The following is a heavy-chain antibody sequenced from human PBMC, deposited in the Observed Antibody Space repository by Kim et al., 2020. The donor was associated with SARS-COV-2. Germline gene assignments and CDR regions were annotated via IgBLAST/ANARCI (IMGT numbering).Heavy chain of an antibody. V-gene: IGHV4-31*02. CDR3: ARTSSRGHYYYYGMDV. J-gene: IGHJ6*02. Sequence: SLKSRVTISVDTSKNQFSLKLSSVTAADTAVYYCARTSSRGHYYYYGMDVWGQGTTVTVSS. D-gene: IGHD2-15*01.